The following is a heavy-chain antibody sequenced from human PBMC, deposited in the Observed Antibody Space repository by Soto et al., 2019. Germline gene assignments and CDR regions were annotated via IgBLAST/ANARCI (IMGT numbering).Heavy chain of an antibody. CDR1: GGSFSGHY. D-gene: IGHD3-10*01. Sequence: SETLSLTCGVSGGSFSGHYWSWIRQPPGKWLEWIGEIIPTGTTTYNPSLKSRLSISLDTSNNQFSLNLTSVSAADTAVYYCARGGVTLAWNYYYYGMDVWGQGXTVTVYS. CDR2: IIPTGTT. V-gene: IGHV4-34*01. J-gene: IGHJ6*02. CDR3: ARGGVTLAWNYYYYGMDV.